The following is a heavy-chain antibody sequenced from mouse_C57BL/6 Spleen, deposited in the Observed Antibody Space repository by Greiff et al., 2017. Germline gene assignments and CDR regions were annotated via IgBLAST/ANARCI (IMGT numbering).Heavy chain of an antibody. CDR1: GYTFTSYW. J-gene: IGHJ1*03. CDR3: ARFTYYYGSSPWYFDV. V-gene: IGHV1-52*01. CDR2: IDPSDSET. Sequence: QVQLQQPGAELVRPGSSVKLSCKASGYTFTSYWMHWVKQRPIQGLEWIGNIDPSDSETHFNQKFKDKATLTVAKSSSTAYMQLSSLTSEDSADYYCARFTYYYGSSPWYFDVWGTGTTVTVST. D-gene: IGHD1-1*01.